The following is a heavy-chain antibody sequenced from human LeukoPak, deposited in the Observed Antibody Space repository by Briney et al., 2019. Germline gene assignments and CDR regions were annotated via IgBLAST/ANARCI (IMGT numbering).Heavy chain of an antibody. J-gene: IGHJ6*02. CDR3: ARASVNCSGGSCYPRFPYYYGMDV. CDR2: MNPNSGNT. D-gene: IGHD2-15*01. V-gene: IGHV1-8*01. Sequence: ASVKVSCKASGYTFTSYDINWVRQATGQGLEWMGWMNPNSGNTGYAQKFQGRVTMTRNTSISTAYMELSSLRSEDTAVYYCARASVNCSGGSCYPRFPYYYGMDVWGQGTTVTVSS. CDR1: GYTFTSYD.